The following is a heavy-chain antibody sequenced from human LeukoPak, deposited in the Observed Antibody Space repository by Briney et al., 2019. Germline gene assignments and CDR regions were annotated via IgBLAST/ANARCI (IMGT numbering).Heavy chain of an antibody. CDR3: GREPGGEATGGGDFNS. Sequence: ASVKVSCKASGGAFSSSTIHWVRQAPDEGLEWMGRVLPLSTTINYAQKFQGRVSISADASTKTVYMELSSLTSDDTAVYYCGREPGGEATGGGDFNSWGQGTLVIVSS. CDR2: VLPLSTTI. J-gene: IGHJ4*02. V-gene: IGHV1-69*13. CDR1: GGAFSSST. D-gene: IGHD3-16*01.